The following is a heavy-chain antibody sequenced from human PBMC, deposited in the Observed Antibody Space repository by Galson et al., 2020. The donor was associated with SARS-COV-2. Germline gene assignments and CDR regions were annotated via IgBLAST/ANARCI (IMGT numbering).Heavy chain of an antibody. CDR2: ISYSGTT. Sequence: SETLSLTCIVSGGSISSSDYYWTWIRQPPGKGLEWIGYISYSGTTFYNPSLKSRLTISADTSKKQFSLRLTSVTATDTAVYFCAREYDGSASIDYHVNSASRYFDLWGRGTLVTVSS. V-gene: IGHV4-30-4*08. CDR1: GGSISSSDYY. J-gene: IGHJ2*01. CDR3: AREYDGSASIDYHVNSASRYFDL. D-gene: IGHD3-10*02.